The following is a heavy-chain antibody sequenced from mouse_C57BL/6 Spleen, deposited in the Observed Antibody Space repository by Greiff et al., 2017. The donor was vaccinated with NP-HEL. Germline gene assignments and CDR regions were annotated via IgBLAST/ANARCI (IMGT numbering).Heavy chain of an antibody. CDR3: ARNYYGSSYRYWYFDV. Sequence: EVKLMEPGGDLVKPGGSLKLSCAASGFTFSSYGMSWVRQTPDKRLEWVATISSGGSYTYYPDSVRGRFTISRDNAKNTLYLQMSSLKSEDTAMYYCARNYYGSSYRYWYFDVWGTGTTVTVSS. J-gene: IGHJ1*03. CDR1: GFTFSSYG. D-gene: IGHD1-1*01. CDR2: ISSGGSYT. V-gene: IGHV5-6*01.